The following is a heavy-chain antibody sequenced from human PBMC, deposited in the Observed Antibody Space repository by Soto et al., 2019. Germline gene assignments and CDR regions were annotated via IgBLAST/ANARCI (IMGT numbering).Heavy chain of an antibody. J-gene: IGHJ4*02. V-gene: IGHV4-34*01. D-gene: IGHD6-19*01. Sequence: SETLSLTCAVYGGSFSGYYWSWIRQPPGKGLEWIGEINHSGSTNYNPSLKSRVTISVDTSKNQFSLKLSSVTAADTAVYYCAIGRQWLVRSFDYWGQGTLVTVSS. CDR1: GGSFSGYY. CDR3: AIGRQWLVRSFDY. CDR2: INHSGST.